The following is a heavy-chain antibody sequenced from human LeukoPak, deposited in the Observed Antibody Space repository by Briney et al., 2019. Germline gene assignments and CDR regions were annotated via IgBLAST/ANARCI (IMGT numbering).Heavy chain of an antibody. J-gene: IGHJ4*02. CDR3: AKTGERDY. V-gene: IGHV3-7*01. D-gene: IGHD7-27*01. Sequence: GGSLRLSCTASGFTFSKSWMSWVRQAPGKGPEWVANIKEDASEKYYVDSVKGRFTIFRDNGENAVYLQMNSLRDDDTAVYYCAKTGERDYWGQGTLVTVSS. CDR1: GFTFSKSW. CDR2: IKEDASEK.